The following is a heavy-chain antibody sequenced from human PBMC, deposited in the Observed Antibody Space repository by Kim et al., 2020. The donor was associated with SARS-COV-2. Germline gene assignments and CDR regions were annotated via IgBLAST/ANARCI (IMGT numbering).Heavy chain of an antibody. J-gene: IGHJ4*02. CDR2: IGTAGDT. Sequence: GGSLRLSCAASGFTFSSYDMHWVRQATGKGLEWVSAIGTAGDTYYPGSVKGRFTISRENAKNSLYLQMNSLRAGDTAVYYCARVSSGLTFDYWGQGTLVTVSS. CDR3: ARVSSGLTFDY. D-gene: IGHD3-22*01. V-gene: IGHV3-13*01. CDR1: GFTFSSYD.